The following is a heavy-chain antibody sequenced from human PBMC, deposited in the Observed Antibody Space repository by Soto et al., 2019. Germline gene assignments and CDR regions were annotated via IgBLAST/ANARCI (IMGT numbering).Heavy chain of an antibody. Sequence: SETLSLTCTVSGGSISSYYWSWIRQPPGKGLEWIGYIYYSRITNYNPSLKSRVTISVDTSKNQFSLKLSSVTAADTAVYYCARYKSNYYYGMDVWGQGTTVTVSS. D-gene: IGHD1-20*01. CDR2: IYYSRIT. CDR3: ARYKSNYYYGMDV. CDR1: GGSISSYY. J-gene: IGHJ6*02. V-gene: IGHV4-59*01.